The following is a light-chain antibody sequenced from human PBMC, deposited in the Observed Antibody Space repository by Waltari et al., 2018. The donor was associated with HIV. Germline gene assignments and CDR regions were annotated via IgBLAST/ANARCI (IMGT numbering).Light chain of an antibody. CDR3: QQYDSYPLT. CDR1: QGITNY. J-gene: IGKJ1*01. Sequence: DIQITQSPSSLSASVGDSVIITWRARQGITNYVAWFQQQPAKAPKSLIYAASTWQSGVPLRFGGSGSGTDFTLTSSSLQPEDVATYCCQQYDSYPLTFGEGTKVEIK. V-gene: IGKV1-16*01. CDR2: AAS.